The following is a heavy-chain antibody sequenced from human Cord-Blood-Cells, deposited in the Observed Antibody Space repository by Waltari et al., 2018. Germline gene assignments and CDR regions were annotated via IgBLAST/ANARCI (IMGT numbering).Heavy chain of an antibody. V-gene: IGHV1-69*02. J-gene: IGHJ5*02. D-gene: IGHD3-10*01. CDR3: ARIPMVQGVPFDP. Sequence: QVQLVQSGADVKKPGSSVKVSCKSSGGTFCSYSISWVRQAPGQGLEWIGRIIPILGIANYAQKFQGRVTITADKSTSTAYMELSSLRSEDTAVYYWARIPMVQGVPFDPWGQGTLVTVSS. CDR1: GGTFCSYS. CDR2: IIPILGIA.